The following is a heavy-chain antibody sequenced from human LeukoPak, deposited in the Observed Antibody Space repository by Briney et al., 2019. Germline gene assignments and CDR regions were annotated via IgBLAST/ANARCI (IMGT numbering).Heavy chain of an antibody. Sequence: SETLSLTCTVSGGSISSYYWSWIRQPAGKGLEWIGRIYNSGSTNYNPSLKSRVTKSVDTSKNHFSLKLSSVTAADTAVYYWARVGGAAGPEGLYYDYYMDVWGKGTTVTVSS. D-gene: IGHD6-13*01. V-gene: IGHV4-4*07. CDR1: GGSISSYY. CDR3: ARVGGAAGPEGLYYDYYMDV. J-gene: IGHJ6*03. CDR2: IYNSGST.